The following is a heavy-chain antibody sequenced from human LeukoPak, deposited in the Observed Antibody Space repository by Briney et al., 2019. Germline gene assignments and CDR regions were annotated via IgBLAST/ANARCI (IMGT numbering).Heavy chain of an antibody. V-gene: IGHV4-39*01. CDR1: GGSISSSSYY. CDR3: ARRVIVATIDY. J-gene: IGHJ4*02. Sequence: SETLSLTCTVSGGSISSSSYYWAWIRQPPGKGLEWIGSFYYGGSTFYNPSLKSRVTISADTSKNQFSLKLSSVTAADTAVYFCARRVIVATIDYWGQGTLVTVSS. D-gene: IGHD5-12*01. CDR2: FYYGGST.